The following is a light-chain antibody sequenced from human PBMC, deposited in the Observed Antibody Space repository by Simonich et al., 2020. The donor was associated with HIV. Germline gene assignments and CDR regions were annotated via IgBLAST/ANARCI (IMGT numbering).Light chain of an antibody. Sequence: DIQMTQSPSSLSASVGDRVTITCRASQGISNYLAWYQQKPGEVPKLLIYDAYTLQSGVPSRFSGSGSGTYFTLTISGLQPEDVATYYCQKYSRAPPLTFGGGTKVEIK. V-gene: IGKV1-27*01. CDR2: DAY. CDR3: QKYSRAPPLT. CDR1: QGISNY. J-gene: IGKJ4*01.